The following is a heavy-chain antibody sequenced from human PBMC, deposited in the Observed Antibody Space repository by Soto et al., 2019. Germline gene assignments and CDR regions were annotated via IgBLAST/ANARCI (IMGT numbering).Heavy chain of an antibody. CDR3: AKSGPTNYFDF. CDR2: ITGGSGFT. V-gene: IGHV3-23*01. CDR1: GFTFRTFA. J-gene: IGHJ4*02. Sequence: EVQLLESGGGFVQPGGSLRLSCAASGFTFRTFAMNWVRQAPGKGLECVSGITGGSGFTFYADSVKGRFTISRDDSENTLLLQMSSLSAEDTAKYYCAKSGPTNYFDFWGQGTLVTVSS. D-gene: IGHD1-26*01.